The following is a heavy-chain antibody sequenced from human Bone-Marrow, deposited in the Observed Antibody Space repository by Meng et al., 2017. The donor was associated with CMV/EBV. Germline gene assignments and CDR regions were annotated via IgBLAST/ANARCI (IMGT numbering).Heavy chain of an antibody. D-gene: IGHD3-3*01. J-gene: IGHJ5*02. CDR2: INPNSGGT. Sequence: ASVKVSCKASGYTFTGYYMHWVRQAPGQGLEWMGWINPNSGGTNYAQRFQGRVAMTRDTSINTAYMELTSLRSDDTAVYYCARDFYPYDFWSAFYPANWFDPWGQGTLVTVSS. CDR1: GYTFTGYY. CDR3: ARDFYPYDFWSAFYPANWFDP. V-gene: IGHV1-2*02.